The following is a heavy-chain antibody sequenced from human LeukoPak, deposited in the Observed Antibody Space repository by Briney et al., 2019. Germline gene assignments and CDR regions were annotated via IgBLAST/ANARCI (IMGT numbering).Heavy chain of an antibody. V-gene: IGHV3-7*01. J-gene: IGHJ4*02. CDR1: GFSFSSYW. D-gene: IGHD6-6*01. CDR2: IKQDGSKK. CDR3: AKIKGSSSPFDS. Sequence: GGSLRLSCAASGFSFSSYWMSWVRQAPGKGLEWVANIKQDGSKKHYVDSVKGRFTISRDNAKNSLYLQMNSLRAEDTAVYYCAKIKGSSSPFDSWGQGTLVTVSS.